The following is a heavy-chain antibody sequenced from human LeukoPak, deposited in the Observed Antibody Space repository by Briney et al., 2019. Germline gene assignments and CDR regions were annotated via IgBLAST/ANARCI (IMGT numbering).Heavy chain of an antibody. CDR3: ARDAYYDSSGYHPDYYGMDV. D-gene: IGHD3-22*01. CDR1: GFTFGDYA. V-gene: IGHV3-9*01. J-gene: IGHJ6*02. Sequence: HPGGSLRLSCAASGFTFGDYAMHWVRQAPGKGLEWVSGISWNSGYIGYADSVKGRFTISRDNAKNSLYLQMNSLRAEDTAVYYCARDAYYDSSGYHPDYYGMDVWGQGTTVTVSS. CDR2: ISWNSGYI.